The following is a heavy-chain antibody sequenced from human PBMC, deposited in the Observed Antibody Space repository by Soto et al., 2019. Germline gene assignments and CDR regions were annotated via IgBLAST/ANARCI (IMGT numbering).Heavy chain of an antibody. V-gene: IGHV3-30*18. CDR3: AKEASLSTVTTYYYGMDV. D-gene: IGHD4-17*01. CDR2: ISYDGSNK. CDR1: GFTFSSYG. J-gene: IGHJ6*02. Sequence: QVQLVESGGGVVQPGRSLRLSCAASGFTFSSYGMHWVRQAPGKGLEWVAVISYDGSNKYYADSVKGRFTISRDNSKNTLYLQMNSLRAEDTAVYYCAKEASLSTVTTYYYGMDVWGQGTTVTVSS.